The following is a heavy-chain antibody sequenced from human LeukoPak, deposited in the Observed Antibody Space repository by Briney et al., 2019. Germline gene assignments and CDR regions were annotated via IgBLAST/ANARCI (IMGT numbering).Heavy chain of an antibody. CDR1: GGSISNVNYY. CDR3: ARLSTYYYDSSGHGAFDI. CDR2: IYASGST. Sequence: SETLSLTCTVSGGSISNVNYYWSWIRQPAGKGLEWIGRIYASGSTNYNPSLKSRVTISVDTSKNQFSLKLSSVTAADTAVYYCARLSTYYYDSSGHGAFDIWGQGTMVTVSS. D-gene: IGHD3-22*01. J-gene: IGHJ3*02. V-gene: IGHV4-61*02.